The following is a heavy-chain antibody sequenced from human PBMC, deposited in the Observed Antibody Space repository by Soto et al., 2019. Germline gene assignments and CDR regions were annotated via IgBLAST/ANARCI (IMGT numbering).Heavy chain of an antibody. D-gene: IGHD6-13*01. V-gene: IGHV3-33*01. CDR3: ARERYSSSPYGMDV. J-gene: IGHJ6*02. Sequence: GGSLRLSCAASGFTFSSYGMHWVRQAPGKGLEWVAVIWYDGSNKYYADSVKGRFTISRDNSKNTLYLQMNSLRAEDTAVYYCARERYSSSPYGMDVWGQGTTVTVSS. CDR2: IWYDGSNK. CDR1: GFTFSSYG.